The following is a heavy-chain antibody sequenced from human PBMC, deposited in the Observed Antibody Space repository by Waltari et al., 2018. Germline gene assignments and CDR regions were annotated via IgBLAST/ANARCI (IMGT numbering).Heavy chain of an antibody. CDR1: GGSISSYY. CDR3: ARDRPDYYDSSGFIAFDI. Sequence: QVQLQESGPGLVKPSETLSLTCTVSGGSISSYYWSWIRQPPGKGLEWIGYIYYSGSTNYNPSLKSRVTISVDTSKNQFSLKLSSVTAADTAVYYCARDRPDYYDSSGFIAFDIWGQGTMVTVSS. CDR2: IYYSGST. D-gene: IGHD3-22*01. J-gene: IGHJ3*02. V-gene: IGHV4-59*01.